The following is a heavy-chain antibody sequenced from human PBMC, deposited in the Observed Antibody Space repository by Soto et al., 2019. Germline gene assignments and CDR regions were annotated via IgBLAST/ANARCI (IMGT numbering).Heavy chain of an antibody. Sequence: SETLSLTCTVSGGSISSSSYYWGWIRQPPGKGLEWIGIIYYSGSTYYNPSLKSRVTISVDTSKNQFSLKLSSVTAADTAVYFCARHGISGTSSYRVGVYAIWARGTMVTVSS. V-gene: IGHV4-39*01. CDR3: ARHGISGTSSYRVGVYAI. J-gene: IGHJ3*02. CDR2: IYYSGST. D-gene: IGHD1-20*01. CDR1: GGSISSSSYY.